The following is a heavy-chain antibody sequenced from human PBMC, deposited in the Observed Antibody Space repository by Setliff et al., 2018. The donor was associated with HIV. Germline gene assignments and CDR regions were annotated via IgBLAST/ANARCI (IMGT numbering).Heavy chain of an antibody. CDR2: IHYTGRT. D-gene: IGHD2-2*01. Sequence: KSSETLSLTCTVSGGSITGSPYFWGWIRRPPLKGLEWIASIHYTGRTYYNPSLKSRVSTSVDPSKNHLSLKLTSVTAADTAVYYCARVIPAGVPANWFDPWGHGTLVTVS. CDR1: GGSITGSPYF. J-gene: IGHJ5*02. CDR3: ARVIPAGVPANWFDP. V-gene: IGHV4-39*02.